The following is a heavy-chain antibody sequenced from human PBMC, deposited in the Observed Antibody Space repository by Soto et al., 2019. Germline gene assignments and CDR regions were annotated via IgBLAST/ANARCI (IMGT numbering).Heavy chain of an antibody. J-gene: IGHJ6*02. D-gene: IGHD1-7*01. CDR3: ARDQLELRSSYYYYGMDV. CDR1: GGSISSGGYY. Sequence: QVQLQESVPGLVKPSQTLSLTCTVSGGSISSGGYYWSWIRQHPGKGLEWIGYIYYSGSTYYNPHLKSRVTISVDTAKNQFSLKLSSVTAADTAVYYCARDQLELRSSYYYYGMDVWGQGTTVTVSS. V-gene: IGHV4-31*03. CDR2: IYYSGST.